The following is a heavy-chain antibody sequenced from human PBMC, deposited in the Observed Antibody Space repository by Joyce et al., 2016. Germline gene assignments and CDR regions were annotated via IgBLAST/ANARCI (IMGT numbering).Heavy chain of an antibody. V-gene: IGHV3-48*02. Sequence: EVELVESGGGLVQPGGSLTLSCAASGFSFSRYSMNWVGQAPGKGLEWGSYITSSSATMSYADSVKGRFTTSRDNAKNSVYLQMNSLRDEDTAVYYCARVRAIFGVGTVFDYWGQGTLVTVSS. CDR2: ITSSSATM. D-gene: IGHD3-3*01. CDR3: ARVRAIFGVGTVFDY. CDR1: GFSFSRYS. J-gene: IGHJ4*02.